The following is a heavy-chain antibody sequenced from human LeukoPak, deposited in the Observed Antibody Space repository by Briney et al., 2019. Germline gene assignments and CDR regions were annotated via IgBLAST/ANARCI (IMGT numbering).Heavy chain of an antibody. J-gene: IGHJ4*02. CDR2: IYYSGTT. CDR1: GGSISSYY. V-gene: IGHV4-59*01. Sequence: PSETLSLTCTVSGGSISSYYWTWIRQPPVKGLEWIGYIYYSGTTNYNPSLKSRVTISVDTSKNQFSLKLSSVTAADTAVYYCARGVYIAAAQYGYWGQGTLVTVSS. CDR3: ARGVYIAAAQYGY. D-gene: IGHD6-13*01.